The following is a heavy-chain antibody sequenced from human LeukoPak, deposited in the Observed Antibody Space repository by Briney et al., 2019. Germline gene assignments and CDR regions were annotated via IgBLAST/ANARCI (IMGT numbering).Heavy chain of an antibody. CDR1: GGSISSYY. CDR3: ARTGSGGATSYSNWFDP. D-gene: IGHD2-15*01. V-gene: IGHV4-59*01. J-gene: IGHJ5*02. CDR2: IYYSGST. Sequence: PSETLSLTCTVSGGSISSYYWSWIRQPPGKGLEWIGYIYYSGSTNYNPSLKCRVTISVDTSKNQFSLKLSSVTAADTAVYYCARTGSGGATSYSNWFDPWGQGTLVTVSS.